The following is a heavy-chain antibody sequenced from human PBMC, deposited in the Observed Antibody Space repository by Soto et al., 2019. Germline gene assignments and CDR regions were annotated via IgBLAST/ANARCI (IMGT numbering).Heavy chain of an antibody. CDR2: ITGSGGGT. D-gene: IGHD6-13*01. CDR3: AKRPLTAAGFDY. Sequence: EVQLLESGGGLVQPGGSLRLSCAASGFTFSNYAMTWFRQAPGKGLERVSVITGSGGGTYFVDSVKGRFTISRDNSKNTVYLQMNSLRAEDTAVYYCAKRPLTAAGFDYWGQGTLVTVSS. CDR1: GFTFSNYA. V-gene: IGHV3-23*01. J-gene: IGHJ4*02.